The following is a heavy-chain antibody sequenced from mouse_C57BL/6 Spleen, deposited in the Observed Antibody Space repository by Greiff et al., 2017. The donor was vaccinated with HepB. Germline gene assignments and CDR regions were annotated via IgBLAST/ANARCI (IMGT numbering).Heavy chain of an antibody. V-gene: IGHV3-1*01. CDR2: ISYSGST. Sequence: EVQLQESGPGMVKPSQSLSLTCTVTGYSITSGYDWHWIRHFPGNKLEWMGYISYSGSTNYNPSLKSRISITHDTSKNHFFLKLNSVTTEDTATYYCARGALFPHWYFDVWGTGTTVTVSS. J-gene: IGHJ1*03. CDR3: ARGALFPHWYFDV. D-gene: IGHD6-1*01. CDR1: GYSITSGYD.